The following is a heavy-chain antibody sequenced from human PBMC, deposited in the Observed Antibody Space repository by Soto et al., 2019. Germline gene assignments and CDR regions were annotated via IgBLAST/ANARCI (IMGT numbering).Heavy chain of an antibody. CDR3: AREADILNWFDP. J-gene: IGHJ5*02. D-gene: IGHD3-9*01. CDR1: GFTFSSYA. V-gene: IGHV3-30-3*01. CDR2: ICNGGSNR. Sequence: GGSLRLSCAASGFTFSSYAMHWVRQAPGKGLEWVAYICNGGSNRYYADSVKGRFTISRDNAKNSLYLQMNSLRAEDTAVYYCAREADILNWFDPWGQGTLVTVSS.